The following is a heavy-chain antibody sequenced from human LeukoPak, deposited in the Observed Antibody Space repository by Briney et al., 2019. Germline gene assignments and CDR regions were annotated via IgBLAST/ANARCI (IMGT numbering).Heavy chain of an antibody. CDR2: IYSGGST. V-gene: IGHV3-53*01. CDR3: AGEKEEYSSTWPLDY. J-gene: IGHJ4*02. D-gene: IGHD6-13*01. CDR1: GFTVSSNY. Sequence: GGSLRLSCAASGFTVSSNYMSWVRQAPGKGLEWVSVIYSGGSTYYADSVKGRFTISRDNSKNTLYLQMNSLRAEDTAVYYCAGEKEEYSSTWPLDYWGQGTLVTVSS.